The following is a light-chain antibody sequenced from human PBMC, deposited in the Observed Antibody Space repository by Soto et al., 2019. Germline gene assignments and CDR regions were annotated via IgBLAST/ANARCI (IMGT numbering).Light chain of an antibody. CDR2: EAS. Sequence: DIQMTQSPSTLSASVGDRVTITCRASQRISSWLAWYQQKPGKAPKFLIYEASSLQSGVPSRFSGSGSGTEFTLTISSLQPDDFGTYYCQQYKTYSRTFGQGTKVEIK. CDR3: QQYKTYSRT. J-gene: IGKJ1*01. CDR1: QRISSW. V-gene: IGKV1-5*03.